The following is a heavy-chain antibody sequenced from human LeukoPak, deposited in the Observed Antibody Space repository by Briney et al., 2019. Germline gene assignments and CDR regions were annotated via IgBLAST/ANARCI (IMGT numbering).Heavy chain of an antibody. D-gene: IGHD1-26*01. CDR3: AKDSPVATW. CDR1: GGSISSSSYY. V-gene: IGHV3-23*01. CDR2: ITPSGDGT. J-gene: IGHJ4*02. Sequence: RPSETLSLTCTVSGGSISSSSYYWGWIRQPPGKGLEWVSSITPSGDGTYYAASVKGRFTISRDNSKNTLYLQMDSLRADDTAKYYCAKDSPVATWWGQGTLVTVSS.